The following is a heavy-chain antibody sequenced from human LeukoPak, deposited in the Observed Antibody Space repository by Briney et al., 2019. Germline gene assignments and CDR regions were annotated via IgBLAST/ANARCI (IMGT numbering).Heavy chain of an antibody. Sequence: GGSLRLSCAASGFTVSSNYMSWVRQAPGKGLEWVSVIYSGGSTYYADSVKGRFTISRDNPKNTLHLQMNSLRAEDTAVYYCAKSISGYSSSWGAFDIWGQGTMVTVSS. CDR1: GFTVSSNY. CDR2: IYSGGST. J-gene: IGHJ3*02. D-gene: IGHD6-13*01. CDR3: AKSISGYSSSWGAFDI. V-gene: IGHV3-66*01.